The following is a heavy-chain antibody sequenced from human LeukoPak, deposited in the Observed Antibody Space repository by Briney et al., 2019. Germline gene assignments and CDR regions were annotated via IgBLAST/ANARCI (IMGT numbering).Heavy chain of an antibody. Sequence: GGSLRLSCAASGFTFSSYALSWVRQAPGKGLEWVSAISGSGGSTYYADSVKGRFTISRDNSKNTLYLQMNSLRAEDTAVYYCAKDYRYCSSTSCYPSYYYYYGMDVWGQGTTVTVSS. CDR2: ISGSGGST. CDR1: GFTFSSYA. D-gene: IGHD2-2*01. V-gene: IGHV3-23*01. CDR3: AKDYRYCSSTSCYPSYYYYYGMDV. J-gene: IGHJ6*02.